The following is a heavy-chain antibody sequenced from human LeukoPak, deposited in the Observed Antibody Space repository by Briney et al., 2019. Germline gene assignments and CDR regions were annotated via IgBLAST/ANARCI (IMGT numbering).Heavy chain of an antibody. Sequence: ASVKVSCKASGYTFTGYYMHWVRQAPGQGLEWMGWINPNSGGTNYAQKFQGRVTMTRDTSISTAYMELSRLRSDDTAVYYCARDPNDDYGGNSLPYWGQGTLVTVSS. D-gene: IGHD4-23*01. CDR3: ARDPNDDYGGNSLPY. V-gene: IGHV1-2*02. J-gene: IGHJ4*02. CDR1: GYTFTGYY. CDR2: INPNSGGT.